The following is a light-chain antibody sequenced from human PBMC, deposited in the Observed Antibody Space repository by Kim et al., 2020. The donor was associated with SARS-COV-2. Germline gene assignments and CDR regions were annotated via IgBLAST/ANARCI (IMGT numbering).Light chain of an antibody. CDR1: SLRSYY. V-gene: IGLV3-19*01. CDR2: GKN. Sequence: SSELTQDPAVSVALGQTVRITCQGDSLRSYYASWYQQKPGQAPVLVIYGKNNRPSGIPDRFSGSSSGNTASLTITGAQAEDEADCYCNSRDSSGIWVFGG. J-gene: IGLJ3*02. CDR3: NSRDSSGIWV.